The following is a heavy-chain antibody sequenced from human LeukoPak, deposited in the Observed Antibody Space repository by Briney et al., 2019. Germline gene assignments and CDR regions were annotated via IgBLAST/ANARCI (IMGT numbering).Heavy chain of an antibody. CDR1: GGSISSYY. Sequence: SETLSLTCTVSGGSISSYYWSWIRQPPGKGLEWIGYIYYSGSTNYNPSLKSRVTISVDTSKNQFSLKLSSVTAADTAVYYCARDFSWNDGAFDYWGQGTLVTVSS. D-gene: IGHD1-1*01. J-gene: IGHJ4*02. CDR2: IYYSGST. CDR3: ARDFSWNDGAFDY. V-gene: IGHV4-59*01.